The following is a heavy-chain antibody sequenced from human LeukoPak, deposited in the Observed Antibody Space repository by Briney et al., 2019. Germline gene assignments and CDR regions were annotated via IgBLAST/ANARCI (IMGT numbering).Heavy chain of an antibody. CDR2: INHSGST. J-gene: IGHJ2*01. D-gene: IGHD6-19*01. CDR3: ARSRSGHWYSIS. V-gene: IGHV4-34*01. CDR1: GGSFSGYY. Sequence: SETLSLTCAVYGGSFSGYYWSWIRQPPGKGLEWIGEINHSGSTNYNPSLKSRVTISVDTSKNQFSLKLSSVTAADTAVYYCARSRSGHWYSISGAVAPWSLSPQ.